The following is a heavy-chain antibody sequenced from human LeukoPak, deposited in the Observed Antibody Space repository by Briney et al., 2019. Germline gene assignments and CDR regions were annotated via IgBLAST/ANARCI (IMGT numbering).Heavy chain of an antibody. CDR3: ARRVISGGHFFDY. Sequence: GESLKISCKGSGYSFTSYWIGWVRQMPGKDLEWMGIMSPLDSDTRYSPSSQGRVTMSAVKSVSTAYLQWSSLKASDTAIYYCARRVISGGHFFDYWGQGTQVIVSS. D-gene: IGHD2-21*01. V-gene: IGHV5-51*01. J-gene: IGHJ4*02. CDR2: MSPLDSDT. CDR1: GYSFTSYW.